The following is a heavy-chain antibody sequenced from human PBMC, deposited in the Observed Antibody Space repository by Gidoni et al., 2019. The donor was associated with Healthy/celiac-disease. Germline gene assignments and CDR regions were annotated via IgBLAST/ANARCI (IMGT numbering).Heavy chain of an antibody. Sequence: EVQLVESGGGLVQPGGSLRLSCAASGFTFSSYSMHWVRQAPGKGLEWVSYISSSSSTIYYADSVKGRFTISRDNAKNSLYLQMNSLRAEDTAVYYCARDRKPYGDYIQNYYYYYGMDVWGQGTTVTVSS. CDR2: ISSSSSTI. V-gene: IGHV3-48*01. CDR3: ARDRKPYGDYIQNYYYYYGMDV. J-gene: IGHJ6*02. CDR1: GFTFSSYS. D-gene: IGHD4-17*01.